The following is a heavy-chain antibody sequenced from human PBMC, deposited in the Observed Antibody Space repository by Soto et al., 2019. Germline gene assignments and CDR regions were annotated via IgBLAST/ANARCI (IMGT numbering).Heavy chain of an antibody. V-gene: IGHV3-11*01. CDR1: GFTFSDYY. CDR3: ARDPRESSFDY. Sequence: QVQLVESGGGLVKPGGSLRLSCAASGFTFSDYYMSWLRKAPGKGLEWVSYISSSGSTIYYADSVKGRFTISRDTAKNSLYLQLTSLRAEDTAVYYWARDPRESSFDYWGQGTLVTVSS. J-gene: IGHJ4*02. CDR2: ISSSGSTI.